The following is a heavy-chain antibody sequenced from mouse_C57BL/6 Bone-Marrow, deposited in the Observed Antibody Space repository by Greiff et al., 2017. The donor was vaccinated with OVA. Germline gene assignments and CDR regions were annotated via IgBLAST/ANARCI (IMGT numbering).Heavy chain of an antibody. CDR3: TRCYSNCYAMDY. V-gene: IGHV1-15*01. CDR2: IAPETGGT. D-gene: IGHD2-5*01. CDR1: GYTFTDYE. J-gene: IGHJ4*01. Sequence: VQLVQSGAELVRPGASVTLSCKASGYTFTDYEMHWVKQTPVHGLEWIGAIAPETGGTAYNQQFKGKAILTADKPSSTAYMELLSLTSEDSAVYSCTRCYSNCYAMDYWGQGTSVTVSS.